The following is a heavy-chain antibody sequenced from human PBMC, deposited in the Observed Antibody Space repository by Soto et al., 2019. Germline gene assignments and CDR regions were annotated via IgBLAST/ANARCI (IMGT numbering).Heavy chain of an antibody. CDR2: INAGNGNT. CDR1: GYTFTSYA. J-gene: IGHJ4*02. V-gene: IGHV1-3*01. Sequence: ASVKVSCKASGYTFTSYAMHWVRQAPGQRLEWMGWINAGNGNTKYSQKFQGRVTITRDTSASTAYMELSSLRSEDTAVYYCARDRGQWRSGPDYWGQGTLVTVSS. D-gene: IGHD6-19*01. CDR3: ARDRGQWRSGPDY.